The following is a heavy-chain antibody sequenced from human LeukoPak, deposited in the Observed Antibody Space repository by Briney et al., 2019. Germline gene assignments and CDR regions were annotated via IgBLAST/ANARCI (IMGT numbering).Heavy chain of an antibody. V-gene: IGHV4-39*07. D-gene: IGHD3-10*01. J-gene: IGHJ4*02. CDR3: ARAKLLTPYGSGSYTIDY. Sequence: SETLSLTCTVSGGSISSSSYYWGWIRQPPGKGLEWIGSIYYSGSTYYNPSLKSRVTISVDKSKNQFSLKLSSVTAADTAVYYCARAKLLTPYGSGSYTIDYWGQGTLVTVSS. CDR2: IYYSGST. CDR1: GGSISSSSYY.